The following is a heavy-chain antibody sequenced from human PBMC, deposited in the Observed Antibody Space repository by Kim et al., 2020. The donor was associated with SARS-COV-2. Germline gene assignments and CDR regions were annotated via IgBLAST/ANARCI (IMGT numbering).Heavy chain of an antibody. CDR1: GFTFSSYW. D-gene: IGHD1-20*01. Sequence: GGSLRLSCVVSGFTFSSYWIHWVRQAPGKGLVWVSRINSDGSRTSYADSVKGRFTISRDNAKNTLYLQMNSLRAEETAVYYCANVYGGHDYWGQGTLVTVSS. V-gene: IGHV3-74*01. J-gene: IGHJ4*02. CDR2: INSDGSRT. CDR3: ANVYGGHDY.